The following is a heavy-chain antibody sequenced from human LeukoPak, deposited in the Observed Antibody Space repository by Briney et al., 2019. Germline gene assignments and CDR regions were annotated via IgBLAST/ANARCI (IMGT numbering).Heavy chain of an antibody. D-gene: IGHD5-18*01. CDR1: GFTFSSYN. J-gene: IGHJ6*03. CDR3: AALTNVDTAIDYYYYYMDV. V-gene: IGHV3-21*01. Sequence: GGSLRLSCAASGFTFSSYNMNWVRQAPGKGLEWVSSISSSSSYIYYADSVKGRFTISRDNSKNTLYLQMNSLRAEDTAVYYCAALTNVDTAIDYYYYYMDVWGKGTTVTVSS. CDR2: ISSSSSYI.